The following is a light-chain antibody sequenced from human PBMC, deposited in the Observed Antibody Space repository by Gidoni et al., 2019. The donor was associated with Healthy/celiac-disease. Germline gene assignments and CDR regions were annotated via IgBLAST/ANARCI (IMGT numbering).Light chain of an antibody. CDR1: SANIGSNY. CDR3: AAWDDSLSGPVVV. V-gene: IGLV1-47*01. Sequence: QSVLTQLPSASGTPGQRVTISCSGSSANIGSNYVYWYQQLPGPAPKLLIYRNNQRPSGVPDRFSGSKSGTTAALAISGLRSEDEADYYCAAWDDSLSGPVVVFGGGTKLTVL. J-gene: IGLJ2*01. CDR2: RNN.